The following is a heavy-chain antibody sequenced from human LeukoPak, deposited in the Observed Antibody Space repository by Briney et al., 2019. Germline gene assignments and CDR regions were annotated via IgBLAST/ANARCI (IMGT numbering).Heavy chain of an antibody. J-gene: IGHJ4*02. CDR1: GGSISSSSYY. V-gene: IGHV4-39*01. CDR3: ARRARNYNHFDY. Sequence: SETLSLTCTVSGGSISSSSYYWGWLRQPPGKGLEWIGSIYYSGSTYYNPSLKSRVTISVDTSKNQFSLKLSSVTAADTAVYYCARRARNYNHFDYWGQGTLVTVSS. D-gene: IGHD4-11*01. CDR2: IYYSGST.